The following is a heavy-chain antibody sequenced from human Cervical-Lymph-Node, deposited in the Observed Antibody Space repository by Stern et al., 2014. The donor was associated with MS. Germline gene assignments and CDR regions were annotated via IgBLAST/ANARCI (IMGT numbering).Heavy chain of an antibody. CDR2: ISPKNGDT. J-gene: IGHJ6*02. CDR3: AENMDV. Sequence: QVQLVQSGPELKKPGASVTVSCKPSGYTFTDYYIHWLRQAPGQGPEWMGRISPKNGDTNYAPRFKGRVTMTRDTSISIVYLEVTRLRLDDTAVYYCAENMDVWGQGTTVTVSS. V-gene: IGHV1-2*02. CDR1: GYTFTDYY.